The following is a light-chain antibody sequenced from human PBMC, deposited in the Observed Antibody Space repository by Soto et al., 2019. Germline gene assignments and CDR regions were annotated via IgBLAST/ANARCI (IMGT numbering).Light chain of an antibody. V-gene: IGLV2-14*01. Sequence: QSALTQPASVSGSPGQSITISCTGTSSDVGGYDFVSWHQHHPGKAPKLMIYEVSTRPSGVSNRFSGSKSGNTASLTISGLQAEDEADYYCSSYTSDWGVFGTGTKLTVL. CDR1: SSDVGGYDF. CDR2: EVS. CDR3: SSYTSDWGV. J-gene: IGLJ1*01.